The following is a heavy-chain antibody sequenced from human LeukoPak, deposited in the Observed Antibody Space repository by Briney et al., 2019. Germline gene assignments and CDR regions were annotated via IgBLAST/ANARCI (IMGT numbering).Heavy chain of an antibody. V-gene: IGHV4-34*01. J-gene: IGHJ4*02. D-gene: IGHD3-3*02. Sequence: SETLSLTCAVYGGSFSGYYWSWIRQPPGKGLEWIGEINHSGSTNYNPSLKSRVTISVDTSKNQFSLKLSSVTAADTAVYYCARHFLLRYFFDYWGQGTLVTVSS. CDR2: INHSGST. CDR1: GGSFSGYY. CDR3: ARHFLLRYFFDY.